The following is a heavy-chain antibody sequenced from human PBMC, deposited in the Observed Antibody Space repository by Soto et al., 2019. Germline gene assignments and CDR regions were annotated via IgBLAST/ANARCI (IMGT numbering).Heavy chain of an antibody. J-gene: IGHJ6*02. CDR2: IYYSGST. CDR3: ARDASGYDSGLYYYYGMDV. CDR1: GGSINSYY. Sequence: SETLSLTCTVSGGSINSYYWSWIRQPPGKGLEWIGYIYYSGSTNYNPSLKSRVTISVDTSQNQFSLKLSSVTAADTAVYYCARDASGYDSGLYYYYGMDVWGQGTTVTVSS. D-gene: IGHD5-12*01. V-gene: IGHV4-59*01.